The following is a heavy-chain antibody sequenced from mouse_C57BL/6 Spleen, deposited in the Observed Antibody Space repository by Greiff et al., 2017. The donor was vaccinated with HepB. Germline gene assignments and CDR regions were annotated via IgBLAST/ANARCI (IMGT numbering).Heavy chain of an antibody. D-gene: IGHD2-10*02. J-gene: IGHJ4*01. CDR2: IDPETGGT. CDR1: GYTFTDYE. V-gene: IGHV1-15*01. CDR3: TRDEYGYYAMDY. Sequence: VQLQQSGAELVRPGASVTLSCKASGYTFTDYEMHWVKQTPVHGLEWIGAIDPETGGTAYNQKFKGKAILTADKSSSTAYMELRSLTSEDSAVYYCTRDEYGYYAMDYWGQGTSVTVSS.